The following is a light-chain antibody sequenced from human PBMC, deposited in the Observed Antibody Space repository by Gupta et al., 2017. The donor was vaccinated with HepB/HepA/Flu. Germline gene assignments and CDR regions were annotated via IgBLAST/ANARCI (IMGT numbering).Light chain of an antibody. V-gene: IGLV1-47*02. CDR2: GNN. CDR1: SSNIGSSY. CDR3: AAQDDSPNGWV. J-gene: IGLJ3*02. Sequence: QSVLTQPPSASGPPGQRVTISCSGRSSNIGSSYAYWYQQLPATAPNLLFSGNNRRPAGAPERFSGSKSATSASLTTSVLQAEDEADYYCAAQDDSPNGWVFGGGTKLTVL.